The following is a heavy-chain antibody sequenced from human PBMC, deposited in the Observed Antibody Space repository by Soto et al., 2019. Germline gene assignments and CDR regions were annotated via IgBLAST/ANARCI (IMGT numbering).Heavy chain of an antibody. J-gene: IGHJ5*02. V-gene: IGHV1-46*03. D-gene: IGHD2-2*01. CDR3: ARRGEDMVVVPAAMGDWFDP. CDR2: INPSGGST. CDR1: GYTFTSYY. Sequence: GASVKVSCKASGYTFTSYYMHWVRQAPGQGLEWMGIINPSGGSTSYAQKFQGRVTMTRDTSTSTVYMELSSLRSEDTAVYYCARRGEDMVVVPAAMGDWFDPWGQGTLVTVAS.